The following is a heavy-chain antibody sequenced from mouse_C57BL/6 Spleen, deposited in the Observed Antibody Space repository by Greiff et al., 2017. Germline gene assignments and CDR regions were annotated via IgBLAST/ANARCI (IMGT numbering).Heavy chain of an antibody. Sequence: VQLKESGPGLVKPSQSLSLTCSVTGYSITSGYYWNWIRQFPGNKLEWMGYISYDGSNNYNPALKNRIAITRYTSKILFFLKLTAVTTEDTATYYCASYYSNYEDAWFAYWGQGTLLTVSA. D-gene: IGHD2-5*01. CDR2: ISYDGSN. CDR1: GYSITSGYY. V-gene: IGHV3-6*01. CDR3: ASYYSNYEDAWFAY. J-gene: IGHJ3*01.